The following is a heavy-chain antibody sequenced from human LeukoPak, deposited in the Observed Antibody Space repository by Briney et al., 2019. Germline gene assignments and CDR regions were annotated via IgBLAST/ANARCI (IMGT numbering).Heavy chain of an antibody. CDR2: INTYSGVT. J-gene: IGHJ4*02. V-gene: IGHV1-2*02. Sequence: ASVKVSCKASGYTFTDFHMHWVRQAPGQGLEWMGWINTYSGVTNYAQKFQGRVTMTRDTSLSTAYKELTRLTSDDTAVYYCARGYSGGEAYWAQGTLVIVSS. CDR3: ARGYSGGEAY. CDR1: GYTFTDFH. D-gene: IGHD5-12*01.